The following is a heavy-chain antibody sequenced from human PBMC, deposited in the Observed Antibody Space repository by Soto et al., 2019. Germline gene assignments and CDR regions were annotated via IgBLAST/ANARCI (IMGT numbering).Heavy chain of an antibody. CDR2: ISYDGSNK. D-gene: IGHD2-2*01. Sequence: GGSLRLSCAASGFTFSSYGMHWVRQAPGKGLEWVAVISYDGSNKYYADSVKGRFTISRDNSKNTLYLQMNSLRAEDTAVYYCAKVMRPAAMTTAFDIWGQGTMVTVSS. J-gene: IGHJ3*02. CDR3: AKVMRPAAMTTAFDI. CDR1: GFTFSSYG. V-gene: IGHV3-30*18.